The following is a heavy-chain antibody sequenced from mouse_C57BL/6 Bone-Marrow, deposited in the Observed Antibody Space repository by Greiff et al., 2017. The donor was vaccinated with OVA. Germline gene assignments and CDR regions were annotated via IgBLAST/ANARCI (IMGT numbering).Heavy chain of an antibody. J-gene: IGHJ1*03. V-gene: IGHV3-8*01. CDR1: GYSFTSDY. D-gene: IGHD1-1*01. Sequence: EVQLQESGPGLAKPSQTLSLSCSVTGYSFTSDYWNWIRKFPGHKLEYIGYISYSGSTYYYPSHKSRISIIRYTAKNQYYLQLKSVTTEDTATYYCARYESYGSSYWYFDVWGTGTTVTVSS. CDR3: ARYESYGSSYWYFDV. CDR2: ISYSGST.